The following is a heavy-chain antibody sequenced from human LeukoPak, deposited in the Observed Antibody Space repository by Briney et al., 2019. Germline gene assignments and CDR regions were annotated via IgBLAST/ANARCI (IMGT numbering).Heavy chain of an antibody. CDR3: ARDYYYDEGYYFDY. V-gene: IGHV4-61*02. Sequence: SETLSLTCTVSGGSITSGDYYWSWIGQPAGKGLEWIGRIHPTGNTHYNPSLKSRVTMSVDTSKSQFSLKLTSVTAADTAVYYCARDYYYDEGYYFDYWGQGTLVTVSS. D-gene: IGHD3-22*01. J-gene: IGHJ4*02. CDR2: IHPTGNT. CDR1: GGSITSGDYY.